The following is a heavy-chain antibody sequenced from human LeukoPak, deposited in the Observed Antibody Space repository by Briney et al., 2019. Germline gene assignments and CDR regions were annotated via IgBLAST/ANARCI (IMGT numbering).Heavy chain of an antibody. Sequence: PGGSLRLSCAASGFTFSSYAMHWVRQAPGKGLEWVAFIRYDGSNKFYADSVKGRFTISRDNSKHTLYLQMNSLRAEDTAVYYCAKSGRGGYHDSSGYYDSWGQGTLVTVSS. V-gene: IGHV3-30*02. CDR1: GFTFSSYA. J-gene: IGHJ4*02. CDR2: IRYDGSNK. CDR3: AKSGRGGYHDSSGYYDS. D-gene: IGHD3-22*01.